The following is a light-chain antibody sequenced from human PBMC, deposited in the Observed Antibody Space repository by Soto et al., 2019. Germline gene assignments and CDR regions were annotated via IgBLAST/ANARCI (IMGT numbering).Light chain of an antibody. Sequence: QPVLTQPASVSGSPGQSITISCTGTSSDVGGYDYVSWYQLHPGKAPKLMIYEVTNRPSGVSYRFSGSKSGNTASLTISGLQAEDEADYYCSSYTSSSTYVFGTGTKLTVL. CDR2: EVT. CDR3: SSYTSSSTYV. CDR1: SSDVGGYDY. J-gene: IGLJ1*01. V-gene: IGLV2-14*01.